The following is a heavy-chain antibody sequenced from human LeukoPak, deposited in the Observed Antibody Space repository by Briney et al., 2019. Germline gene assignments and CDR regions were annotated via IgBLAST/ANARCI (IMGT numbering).Heavy chain of an antibody. V-gene: IGHV3-21*01. Sequence: GGSLRLSCAASGLTFSSYSMNWVRQAPGKGLEWVSSISSSSNYIYYADSVKGRFTISRDNAKNSLYLQMNSLRAEDTAVYYCARAPHAMVRGVIITEFYFDYWGQGTLVTVSS. J-gene: IGHJ4*02. D-gene: IGHD3-10*01. CDR2: ISSSSNYI. CDR3: ARAPHAMVRGVIITEFYFDY. CDR1: GLTFSSYS.